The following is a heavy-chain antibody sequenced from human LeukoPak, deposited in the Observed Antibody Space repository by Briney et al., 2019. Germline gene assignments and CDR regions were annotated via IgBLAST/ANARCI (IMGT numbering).Heavy chain of an antibody. CDR1: GDSISSSSSY. V-gene: IGHV4-39*07. CDR3: ARVPGYDILTGRISGFDY. Sequence: PSETPSLTCTVSGDSISSSSSYWGWIRQPPGEGLEWIGRIYYSGSTYYNTSLKSRVTISVDTSKNQFSLKLSSVTAADTAVYYCARVPGYDILTGRISGFDYWGRGTLVTVSS. CDR2: IYYSGST. J-gene: IGHJ4*02. D-gene: IGHD3-9*01.